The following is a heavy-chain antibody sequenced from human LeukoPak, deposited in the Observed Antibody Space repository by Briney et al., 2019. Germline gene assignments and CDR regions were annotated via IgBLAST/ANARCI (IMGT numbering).Heavy chain of an antibody. CDR1: GGSISGSSYY. J-gene: IGHJ4*02. D-gene: IGHD3-16*01. CDR3: ASRNGGAD. Sequence: SETLSLTCTVSGGSISGSSYYWGWIRQPPGKGLEWIGSIYNSGSTYYNPSLKSRVTISVDTSKNQFSLNLSSVTAADTAVYYCASRNGGADWGQGTLVTVSS. V-gene: IGHV4-39*01. CDR2: IYNSGST.